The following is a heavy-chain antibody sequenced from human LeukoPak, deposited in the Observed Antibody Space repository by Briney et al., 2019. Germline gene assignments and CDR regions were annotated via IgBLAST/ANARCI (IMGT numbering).Heavy chain of an antibody. J-gene: IGHJ3*02. CDR1: RFSFSNYG. V-gene: IGHV3-30*03. CDR2: ISYDGSDR. CDR3: ARGLRDAFDI. Sequence: SGGSLRLSCAASRFSFSNYGMHWVRQAPGKGLEWVAFISYDGSDRQYADSVKGRFTISRDDSKNTMHLQMNSLRAEDPAVYHCARGLRDAFDIWGQGTMVTVS.